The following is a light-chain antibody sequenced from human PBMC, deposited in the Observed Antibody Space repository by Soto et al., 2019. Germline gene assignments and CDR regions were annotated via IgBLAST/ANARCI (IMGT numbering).Light chain of an antibody. CDR2: TNT. CDR1: SSNVGGNP. V-gene: IGLV1-44*01. Sequence: QSALTQPPSASGTPGQRVTISCSGSSSNVGGNPVNWYQHVPTTAPKLLIYTNTQRPPGVPDRFSGSKSGTSASLAISGLQSEDEADYYCASWDDSLNGPVFGTGTKVTVL. CDR3: ASWDDSLNGPV. J-gene: IGLJ1*01.